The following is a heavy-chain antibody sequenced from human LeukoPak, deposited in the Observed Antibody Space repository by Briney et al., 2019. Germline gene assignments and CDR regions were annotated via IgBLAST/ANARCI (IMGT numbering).Heavy chain of an antibody. D-gene: IGHD3-10*01. CDR3: ARDSTNYGYYGMDV. V-gene: IGHV1-24*01. J-gene: IGHJ6*02. Sequence: ASVKVSCKVSGYTLTELSMHWVRQAPGKGLEWMGGFDPEDGETIYAQKFQGRVTMTEDTSTDTAYMELSSLRSEDTAVYYCARDSTNYGYYGMDVWGQGTTVTVSS. CDR1: GYTLTELS. CDR2: FDPEDGET.